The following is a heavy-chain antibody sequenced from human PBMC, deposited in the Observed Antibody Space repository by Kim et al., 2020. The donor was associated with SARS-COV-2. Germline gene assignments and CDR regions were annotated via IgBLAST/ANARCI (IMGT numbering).Heavy chain of an antibody. CDR2: ISSSGSTI. J-gene: IGHJ4*02. D-gene: IGHD6-13*01. CDR1: GFTFSSYE. CDR3: ASLVSAAAGDY. Sequence: GGSLRLSCAASGFTFSSYEMNWVRQAPGKGLEWVSYISSSGSTIYYADSVKGRFTISRDNAKNSLYLQMNSLRAEDTAVYYCASLVSAAAGDYWGQGTLVTVSS. V-gene: IGHV3-48*03.